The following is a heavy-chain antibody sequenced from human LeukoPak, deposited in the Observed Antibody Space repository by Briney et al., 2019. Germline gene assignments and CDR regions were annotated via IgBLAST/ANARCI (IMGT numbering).Heavy chain of an antibody. D-gene: IGHD2-2*01. CDR3: ARDLSYCTITSCSYYYNGMDV. CDR2: ISSSGGTI. Sequence: GGSLRLSCSASGFTFSSYEMNWVRQAPGKGLEWVSYISSSGGTIYYADSVKGRFTISRDNAKNSLYLQMNSLRAEDTAVYYCARDLSYCTITSCSYYYNGMDVWGRGTTVTVSS. V-gene: IGHV3-48*03. CDR1: GFTFSSYE. J-gene: IGHJ6*02.